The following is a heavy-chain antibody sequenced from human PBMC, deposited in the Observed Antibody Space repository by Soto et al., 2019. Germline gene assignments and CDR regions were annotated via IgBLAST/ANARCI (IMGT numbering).Heavy chain of an antibody. CDR2: INPSGGST. Sequence: ASVKVSCKASGYTFTSYCMHWVRQAPGQGLEWMGIINPSGGSTSYAQKFQGRVTMTRDTSTSTVYMELSSLRSEDTAVYYCARDYLPSPFSGPGYYFDYWGQGTLVTVSS. V-gene: IGHV1-46*01. D-gene: IGHD5-12*01. J-gene: IGHJ4*02. CDR3: ARDYLPSPFSGPGYYFDY. CDR1: GYTFTSYC.